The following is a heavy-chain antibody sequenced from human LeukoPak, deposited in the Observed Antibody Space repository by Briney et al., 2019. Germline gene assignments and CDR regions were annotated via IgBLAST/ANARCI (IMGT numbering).Heavy chain of an antibody. V-gene: IGHV4-4*07. Sequence: SETQSLTCTVSGGSIRGYYWSWVRQPAGKGLEWIGRIDATRTTYNNPFLQSRVTVSVDTSKNQFSLKLTSVTAADTAVYYCARDAGGFDYWGQGTLVTVSS. D-gene: IGHD3-16*01. J-gene: IGHJ4*02. CDR3: ARDAGGFDY. CDR2: IDATRTT. CDR1: GGSIRGYY.